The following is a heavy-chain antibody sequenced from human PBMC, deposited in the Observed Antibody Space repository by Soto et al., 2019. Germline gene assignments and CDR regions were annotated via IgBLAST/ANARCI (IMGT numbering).Heavy chain of an antibody. CDR1: GFSFNNYA. D-gene: IGHD2-21*02. CDR2: ISCDGSNK. CDR3: ERGATSIPTPLGY. J-gene: IGHJ4*02. Sequence: QVQLVESGGGVVQPGKSRRLSCAASGFSFNNYAIHWVRQGPGKGLEWVAVISCDGSNKFYADSVKGRFTISRDNPKNIVFLSMDSLRTEDNALYYCERGATSIPTPLGYWGQGALVTVSS. V-gene: IGHV3-30-3*01.